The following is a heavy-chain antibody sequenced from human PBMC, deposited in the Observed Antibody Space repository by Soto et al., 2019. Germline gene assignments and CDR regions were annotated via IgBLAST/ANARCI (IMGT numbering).Heavy chain of an antibody. CDR2: IYYSGST. J-gene: IGHJ6*02. V-gene: IGHV4-39*01. CDR1: GGSISSSSYY. CDR3: ARRSARGYYYYGMDV. D-gene: IGHD3-10*01. Sequence: QLLESGPGLVKPSETLSLTCTVSGGSISSSSYYWGWIRRPPGKGLEWLGSIYYSGSTYYNPSLKSRVNISVDTSKNQFSLKLSSVTAADTAVYYCARRSARGYYYYGMDVWGQGTTVTVSS.